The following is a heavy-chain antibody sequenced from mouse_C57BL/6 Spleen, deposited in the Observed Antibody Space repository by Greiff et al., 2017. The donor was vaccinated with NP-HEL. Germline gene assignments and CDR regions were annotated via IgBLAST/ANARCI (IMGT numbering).Heavy chain of an antibody. CDR1: GYAFSSSW. CDR3: ARDGTSWDGDY. CDR2: IYPGDGDT. V-gene: IGHV1-82*01. Sequence: VQLQQSGPELVKPGASVKISCKASGYAFSSSWMNWVKQRPGKGLEWIGRIYPGDGDTNYNGKFKGKATLTADKSSSTAYMQLSSLTSEDSAVYFCARDGTSWDGDYWGQGTTLTVSS. D-gene: IGHD4-1*01. J-gene: IGHJ2*01.